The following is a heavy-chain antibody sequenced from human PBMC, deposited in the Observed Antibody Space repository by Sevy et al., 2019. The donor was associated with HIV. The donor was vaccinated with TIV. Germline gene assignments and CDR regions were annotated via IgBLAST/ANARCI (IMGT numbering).Heavy chain of an antibody. CDR2: FSFGCGRI. V-gene: IGHV3-23*01. CDR1: GFTFSSYS. CDR3: AREGCTKPHDY. D-gene: IGHD2-8*01. Sequence: GGSLRLSCAASGFTFSSYSMNWVRQAPGKGLEWVSTFSFGCGRINYADSVKGRFTISRDDSKNTLYLQMNSLRAEDTAVYYCAREGCTKPHDYWGQGTLVTVSS. J-gene: IGHJ4*02.